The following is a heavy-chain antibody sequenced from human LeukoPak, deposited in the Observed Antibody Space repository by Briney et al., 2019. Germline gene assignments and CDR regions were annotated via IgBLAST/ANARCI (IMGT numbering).Heavy chain of an antibody. Sequence: ASVKVSCKASRYTLTSYGISWVRQAPGQGREWMGWISAYNGNTNYAQKLQGRVTMTTDTSTSTAYMELRSLRSDDTAVYYCARRVYSSGWYNYYYMDVWGKGTTVAASS. CDR2: ISAYNGNT. D-gene: IGHD6-19*01. CDR1: RYTLTSYG. CDR3: ARRVYSSGWYNYYYMDV. J-gene: IGHJ6*03. V-gene: IGHV1-18*01.